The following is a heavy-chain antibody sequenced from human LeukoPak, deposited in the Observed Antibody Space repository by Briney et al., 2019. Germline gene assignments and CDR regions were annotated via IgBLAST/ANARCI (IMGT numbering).Heavy chain of an antibody. Sequence: MPSETLSLTCGVYGGSFSAYYWSWIRQPPGKGLQWIGSIYHSGSTYYNPSLKSRVTISVDTSKNQFSLKLSSVTAADTAVYYCAKGYCRGNSCYDDRGAFDYWGQGTLVTVSS. CDR2: IYHSGST. D-gene: IGHD2-2*01. CDR1: GGSFSAYY. J-gene: IGHJ4*02. CDR3: AKGYCRGNSCYDDRGAFDY. V-gene: IGHV4-34*01.